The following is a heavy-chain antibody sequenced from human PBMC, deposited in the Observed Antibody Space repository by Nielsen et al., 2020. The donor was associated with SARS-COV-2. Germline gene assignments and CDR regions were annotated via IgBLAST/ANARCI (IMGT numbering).Heavy chain of an antibody. V-gene: IGHV4-4*02. D-gene: IGHD3-22*01. Sequence: WIRQPPGKGLEWIGEIYHSGSTNYNPSLKSRVTISLDKSKDQFSLRLTSVTAADTAVYYCARDRIASYDSSGYPYYFDYWGQGTLVTVSS. J-gene: IGHJ4*02. CDR2: IYHSGST. CDR3: ARDRIASYDSSGYPYYFDY.